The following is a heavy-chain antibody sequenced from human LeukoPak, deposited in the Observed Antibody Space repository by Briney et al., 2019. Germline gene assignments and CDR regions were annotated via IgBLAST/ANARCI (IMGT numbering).Heavy chain of an antibody. CDR3: VKGVAARIEY. CDR1: GFTFSSDA. V-gene: IGHV3-64D*09. CDR2: INSNGGIT. Sequence: GGSLRLSFSASGFTFSSDAMRWIRQAPGKGLEYVSAINSNGGITFYADSMKGRFTISRDDSKNTLYLQMSSLRAEDTAIYYCVKGVAARIEYGGQGTLVTVSS. J-gene: IGHJ4*02. D-gene: IGHD6-6*01.